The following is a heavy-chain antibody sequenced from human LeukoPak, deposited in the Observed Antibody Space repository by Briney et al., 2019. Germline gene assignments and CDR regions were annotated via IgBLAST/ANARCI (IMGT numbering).Heavy chain of an antibody. V-gene: IGHV3-64*02. D-gene: IGHD3-10*01. J-gene: IGHJ4*02. Sequence: GGSLRLSCAASGFVFSNYAMHWVRQAPGKGLEYVSAINSNGGSTYYVDSVKGRFTVSRDNSKSTMYLQMGSLRAEDMAVYYCARVFRGVITRSPDYWGQGTQVTVSS. CDR2: INSNGGST. CDR1: GFVFSNYA. CDR3: ARVFRGVITRSPDY.